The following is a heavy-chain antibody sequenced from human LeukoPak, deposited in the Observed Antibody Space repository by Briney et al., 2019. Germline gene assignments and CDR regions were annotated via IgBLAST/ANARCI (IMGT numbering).Heavy chain of an antibody. V-gene: IGHV1-69*13. Sequence: GASVKVSCKASGGTFSSYAISWVRQAPGQGLEWMGGIIPFFGTANYAQKFQGRVTITVDESTSTAYMELSSLRSEDTAVYYCARVNWNDRRGMDAWGQGTTVTVSS. CDR2: IIPFFGTA. J-gene: IGHJ6*02. CDR1: GGTFSSYA. CDR3: ARVNWNDRRGMDA. D-gene: IGHD1-20*01.